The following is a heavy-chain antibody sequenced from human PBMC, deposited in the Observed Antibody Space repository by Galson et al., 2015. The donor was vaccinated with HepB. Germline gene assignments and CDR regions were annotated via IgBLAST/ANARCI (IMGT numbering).Heavy chain of an antibody. CDR1: GYRFTTYG. J-gene: IGHJ6*02. CDR3: AREGVYGDYEGFAQFFGVDD. CDR2: ISVRTGET. D-gene: IGHD4-17*01. V-gene: IGHV1-18*04. Sequence: SVKVSCKASGYRFTTYGISWVRQAPGRGLEWMGWISVRTGETNLAQNLEERVAMTIDTSTNTVYMELRSLRSDDTAIYYCAREGVYGDYEGFAQFFGVDDWGQGTSVIVSS.